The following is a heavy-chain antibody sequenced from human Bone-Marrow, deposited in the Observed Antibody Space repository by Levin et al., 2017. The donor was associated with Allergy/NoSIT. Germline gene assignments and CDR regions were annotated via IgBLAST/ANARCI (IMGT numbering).Heavy chain of an antibody. CDR3: ARDHDYYDRAFDI. CDR2: INPNSGGT. V-gene: IGHV1-2*02. J-gene: IGHJ3*02. Sequence: GASVKVSCKASGYTFTDYYMNWVRQAPGQGLEWMGWINPNSGGTNYAQKFQGRVPMTRDTSISTAYMELTRLRSDDTAVYYCARDHDYYDRAFDIWGQGTMVTVSS. CDR1: GYTFTDYY. D-gene: IGHD3-22*01.